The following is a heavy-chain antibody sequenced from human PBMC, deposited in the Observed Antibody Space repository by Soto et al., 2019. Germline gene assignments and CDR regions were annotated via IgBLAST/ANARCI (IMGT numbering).Heavy chain of an antibody. CDR3: ARGQLRFLEWSTKSLAPHLFDY. CDR2: IKQDGSEK. V-gene: IGHV3-7*01. Sequence: GGSLRLSCAASGFTFSSYWMSWVRQAPGKGLEWVANIKQDGSEKYYVDSVKGRFTISRDNAKNSLYLQMNSLRAEDTAVYYCARGQLRFLEWSTKSLAPHLFDYWGQGTLVTVSS. D-gene: IGHD3-3*01. CDR1: GFTFSSYW. J-gene: IGHJ4*02.